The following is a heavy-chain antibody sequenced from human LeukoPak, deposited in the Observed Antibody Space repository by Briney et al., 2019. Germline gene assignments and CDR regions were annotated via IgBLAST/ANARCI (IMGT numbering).Heavy chain of an antibody. D-gene: IGHD6-19*01. Sequence: GGSLRLSCAASGFTFSDYYMSWIRQAPGKGLEWVSYISSSGSTIYYADFVKGRFTISRDNTKNSLYLQMNSLRAEDTAVYYCARSTLAVPYNWFDPWGQGTLVTVSS. CDR1: GFTFSDYY. J-gene: IGHJ5*02. CDR2: ISSSGSTI. V-gene: IGHV3-11*01. CDR3: ARSTLAVPYNWFDP.